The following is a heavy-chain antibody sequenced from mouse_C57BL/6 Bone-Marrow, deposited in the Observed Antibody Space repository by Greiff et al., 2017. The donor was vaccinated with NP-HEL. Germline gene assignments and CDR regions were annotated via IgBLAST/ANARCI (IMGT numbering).Heavy chain of an antibody. CDR2: IWWDDDK. CDR3: ARMEHCYPAWFAY. D-gene: IGHD2-12*01. V-gene: IGHV8-8*01. CDR1: GFSLSTFGMG. Sequence: QVTLKVSGPGILQPSQTLSLTCSFSGFSLSTFGMGVGWIRQPSGKGLEWLAHIWWDDDKYYNPALKSRLTISTDTSKNQVFLKSANVDTADTATYYCARMEHCYPAWFAYWGQGTLVTVSA. J-gene: IGHJ3*01.